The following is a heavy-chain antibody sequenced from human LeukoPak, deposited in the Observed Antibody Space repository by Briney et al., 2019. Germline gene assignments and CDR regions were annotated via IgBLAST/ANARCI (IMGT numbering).Heavy chain of an antibody. D-gene: IGHD5-18*01. Sequence: GESLKISCKGSEYSFTSYWISWVRQMPGKGLEWMRRIDPSDSYTNYSPSFQGHVTISADKSISTAYLQWSSLKASDTAMYYCARLPWLLAHYYYGMDVWGKGTTVTVSS. CDR3: ARLPWLLAHYYYGMDV. CDR2: IDPSDSYT. J-gene: IGHJ6*04. V-gene: IGHV5-10-1*01. CDR1: EYSFTSYW.